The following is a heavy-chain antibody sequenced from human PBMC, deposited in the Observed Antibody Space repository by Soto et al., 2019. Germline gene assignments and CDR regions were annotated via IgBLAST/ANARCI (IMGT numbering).Heavy chain of an antibody. Sequence: GGSLRLSCAASGFTVSSNYMSWVRQAPGKGLEWDSVIYSGGSTYYADSVKGSFTISRDNSKNTLYLQMNSLRAEETAVYYCARDRRTTDGIDVWGQGTTVIVSS. J-gene: IGHJ6*02. V-gene: IGHV3-66*01. D-gene: IGHD1-7*01. CDR3: ARDRRTTDGIDV. CDR1: GFTVSSNY. CDR2: IYSGGST.